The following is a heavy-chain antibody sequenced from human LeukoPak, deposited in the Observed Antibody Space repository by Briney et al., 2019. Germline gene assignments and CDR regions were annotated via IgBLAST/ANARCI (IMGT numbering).Heavy chain of an antibody. V-gene: IGHV3-7*01. CDR2: IERDGSEK. CDR1: GLTFRSYW. Sequence: GGSLRLSCAASGLTFRSYWMSWVRQAPGKGLEWVANIERDGSEKYYVDSVKGRFIISRDNAKNTLYLEMNSLRAEDTAVYYCARDWRYCSSSSCLAMDVWGQGTTVTVSS. CDR3: ARDWRYCSSSSCLAMDV. J-gene: IGHJ6*02. D-gene: IGHD2-2*01.